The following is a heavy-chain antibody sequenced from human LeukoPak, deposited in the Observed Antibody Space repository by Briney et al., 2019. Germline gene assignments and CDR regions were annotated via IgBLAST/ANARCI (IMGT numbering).Heavy chain of an antibody. D-gene: IGHD2-21*02. V-gene: IGHV1-69*13. CDR2: IIPIFGTA. CDR1: GGTFSSYA. CDR3: AREAGCGGDCYSEQSFDY. J-gene: IGHJ4*02. Sequence: GASVKVSCKASGGTFSSYAISWVRQAPGQGLEWMGGIIPIFGTANYAQKFQGRVTITADESTSTAYMELSSLRSEDTAVYYCAREAGCGGDCYSEQSFDYWGQGTLVTVSS.